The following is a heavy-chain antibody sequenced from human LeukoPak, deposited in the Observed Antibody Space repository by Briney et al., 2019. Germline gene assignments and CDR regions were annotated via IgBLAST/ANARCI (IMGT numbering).Heavy chain of an antibody. CDR3: ARLSAMVNGAFDI. Sequence: PSETLSLTCTVSGGSISSYYWSWIRQPPGKGLEWTGYIYYSGSTNYNPSLKSRVTISVDTSKNQFSLKLSSVTAADTAVYYCARLSAMVNGAFDIWGQGTMVTVSS. V-gene: IGHV4-59*08. CDR2: IYYSGST. J-gene: IGHJ3*02. D-gene: IGHD5-18*01. CDR1: GGSISSYY.